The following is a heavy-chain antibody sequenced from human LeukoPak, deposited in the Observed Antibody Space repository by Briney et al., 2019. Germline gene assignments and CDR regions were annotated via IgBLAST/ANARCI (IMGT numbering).Heavy chain of an antibody. CDR1: GGSISSSSYY. D-gene: IGHD5-18*01. Sequence: PSETLSLTCTVSGGSISSSSYYWGWIRQPPGKGLEWIGSIYYSGSTYYNPFLKSRVTISVDTSKNQFSLKLSSVTAADTAVYYCARSSGGSIQLWTDWGQGTLVTVSS. V-gene: IGHV4-39*07. CDR2: IYYSGST. CDR3: ARSSGGSIQLWTD. J-gene: IGHJ4*02.